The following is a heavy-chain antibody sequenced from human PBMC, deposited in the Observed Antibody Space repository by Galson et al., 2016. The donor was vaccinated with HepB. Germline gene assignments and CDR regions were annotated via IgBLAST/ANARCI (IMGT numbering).Heavy chain of an antibody. CDR2: IYYSGTT. CDR1: GYSISSSNW. CDR3: ARMIHREEIGD. Sequence: SETLSLTCAVSGYSISSSNWWGWIRQPPGKGLEWIGYIYYSGTTNYNPSLKSRVTMSVDTSKNQFSLKLSSVTAVDTAVYYCARMIHREEIGDWGQGTLVTVSS. D-gene: IGHD5-24*01. V-gene: IGHV4-28*01. J-gene: IGHJ4*02.